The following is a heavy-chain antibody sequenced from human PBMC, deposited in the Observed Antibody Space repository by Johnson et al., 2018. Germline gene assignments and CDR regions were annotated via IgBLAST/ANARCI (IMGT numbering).Heavy chain of an antibody. J-gene: IGHJ6*03. CDR3: GRARRYSSAPMDV. D-gene: IGHD6-25*01. CDR1: GYTFTSYA. CDR2: INAGNGNT. V-gene: IGHV1-3*01. Sequence: QVQLVQSGAEVKKPGASVKVSCKASGYTFTSYAMHWVRQAPGQRLEWMGWINAGNGNTKYSQTFQGRVTITRDTSASTAYMELSSVRSEHTGLYYFGRARRYSSAPMDVWGKGTTVTVSS.